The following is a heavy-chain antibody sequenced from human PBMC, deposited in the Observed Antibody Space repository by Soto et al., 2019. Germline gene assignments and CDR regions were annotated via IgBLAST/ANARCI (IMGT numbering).Heavy chain of an antibody. CDR1: GYTFTAYA. CDR2: IIPIFGTA. Sequence: SVKVSCKTSGYTFTAYAISWVRQAPGQGLEWMGGIIPIFGTANYAQKFQGRVTITADESTSTAYMELSSLRSEDAAVYYCARNGKTGGYPPFDYWGQGTLVTVSS. D-gene: IGHD3-22*01. CDR3: ARNGKTGGYPPFDY. V-gene: IGHV1-69*13. J-gene: IGHJ4*02.